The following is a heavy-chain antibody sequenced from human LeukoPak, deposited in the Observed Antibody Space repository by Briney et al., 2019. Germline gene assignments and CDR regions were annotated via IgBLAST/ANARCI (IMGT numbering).Heavy chain of an antibody. CDR1: GFTFSSYA. Sequence: GGSLRLSCAASGFTFSSYAMYWVRQAPGKGLEWVSSISSSNSYIYYADSVKGRFTFSRDNAKNSLYLQMNSLRAEDTAVYYCARAIDYGDYAFDIWGQGTMVTVSS. D-gene: IGHD4-17*01. J-gene: IGHJ3*02. CDR3: ARAIDYGDYAFDI. V-gene: IGHV3-21*01. CDR2: ISSSNSYI.